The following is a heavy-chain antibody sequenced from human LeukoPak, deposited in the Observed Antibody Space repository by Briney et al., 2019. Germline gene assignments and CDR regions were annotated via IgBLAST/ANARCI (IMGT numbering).Heavy chain of an antibody. D-gene: IGHD3-16*01. Sequence: SETLSLTCTVSGGSISSYYWSWIRQPPGKGLEWIGYIYYSGSTNYNPSLKSRVTISVDTSKNQFSLKLSSVTAADTAVYYCARDLGGSYYDYWGQGTLVTVSS. J-gene: IGHJ4*02. CDR2: IYYSGST. CDR1: GGSISSYY. V-gene: IGHV4-59*01. CDR3: ARDLGGSYYDY.